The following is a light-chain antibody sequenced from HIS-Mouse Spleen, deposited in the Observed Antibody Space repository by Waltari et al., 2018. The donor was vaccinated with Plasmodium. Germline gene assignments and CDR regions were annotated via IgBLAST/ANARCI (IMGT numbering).Light chain of an antibody. J-gene: IGLJ3*02. CDR2: SNN. Sequence: QSVLTQPPSASGTPGQRVTISCSGSSSNIGSNTVTWYQQTPGTAPKLLIYSNNQRPSGVPDRFSGSKSGTSASLAISGLQSEDEADYYCAAWDDSLNGWVFGGGTKLTVL. V-gene: IGLV1-44*01. CDR3: AAWDDSLNGWV. CDR1: SSNIGSNT.